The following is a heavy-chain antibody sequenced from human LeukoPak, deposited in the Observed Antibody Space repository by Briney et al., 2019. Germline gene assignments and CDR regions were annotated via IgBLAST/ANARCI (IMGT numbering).Heavy chain of an antibody. Sequence: QPGGSLRLSCAASGFTFSSYAMSWVRQAPGKGLEWVSAISGSGVSTYYADSVKGRFTISRDNSKNTLYLQMNSLRAEDTAVYYCAKSVAVAGYYYYGMDVWGQGTTVTVSS. D-gene: IGHD6-19*01. V-gene: IGHV3-23*01. CDR1: GFTFSSYA. J-gene: IGHJ6*02. CDR2: ISGSGVST. CDR3: AKSVAVAGYYYYGMDV.